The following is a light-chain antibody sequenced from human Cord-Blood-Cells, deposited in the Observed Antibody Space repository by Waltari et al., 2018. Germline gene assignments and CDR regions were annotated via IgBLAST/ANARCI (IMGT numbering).Light chain of an antibody. Sequence: QSALTQPASVSGSPGQSITISCPGTSSYVGSYNLVSWYQQHPGKAPKLMIYEGSKRPSGVSNRFSGSKSGNTASLTISGLQAEDEADYYCCSYAGSSTSWVFGGGTKLTVL. CDR1: SSYVGSYNL. CDR3: CSYAGSSTSWV. V-gene: IGLV2-23*01. CDR2: EGS. J-gene: IGLJ3*02.